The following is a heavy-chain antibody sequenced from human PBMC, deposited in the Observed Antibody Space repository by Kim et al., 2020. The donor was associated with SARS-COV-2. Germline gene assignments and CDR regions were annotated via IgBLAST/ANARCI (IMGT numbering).Heavy chain of an antibody. V-gene: IGHV3-43*02. CDR3: AKDAALLPERQYYYYGMDV. CDR2: ISGDGGST. CDR1: GFTFDDYA. D-gene: IGHD1-1*01. Sequence: GGSLRLSCAASGFTFDDYAMHWVRQAPGKGLEWVSLISGDGGSTYYADSVKGRFTISRDNSKNSLYLQMNSLRTEDTALYYCAKDAALLPERQYYYYGMDVWGAGTPRTVSS. J-gene: IGHJ6*04.